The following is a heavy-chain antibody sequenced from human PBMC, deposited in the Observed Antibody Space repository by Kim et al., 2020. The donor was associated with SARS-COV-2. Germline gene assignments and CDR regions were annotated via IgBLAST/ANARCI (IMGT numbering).Heavy chain of an antibody. Sequence: YYTPSLKSRVSVSIDTSKKQFSLKLRSVTAADTAVYYCGRDYGFDAFDIWGQGTMVTVSS. V-gene: IGHV4-39*07. D-gene: IGHD4-17*01. J-gene: IGHJ3*02. CDR3: GRDYGFDAFDI.